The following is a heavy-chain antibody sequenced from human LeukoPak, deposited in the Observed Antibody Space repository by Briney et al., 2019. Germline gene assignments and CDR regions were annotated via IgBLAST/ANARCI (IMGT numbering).Heavy chain of an antibody. J-gene: IGHJ5*02. CDR2: IYHSGST. CDR1: GGSISSGGYY. D-gene: IGHD3-10*01. CDR3: ARHYVSMVRGVIITGWFDP. V-gene: IGHV4-30-2*01. Sequence: PSETLSLTCTVSGGSISSGGYYWSWIRQPPGKGLEWIGYIYHSGSTYYNPSLKSRVTISVDRSKNQFSLKLSSVTAADTAVYYCARHYVSMVRGVIITGWFDPWGQGTLVTVSS.